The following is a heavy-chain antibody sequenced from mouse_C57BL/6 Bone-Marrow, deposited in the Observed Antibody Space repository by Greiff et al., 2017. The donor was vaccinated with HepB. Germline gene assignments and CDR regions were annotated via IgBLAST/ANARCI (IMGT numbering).Heavy chain of an antibody. CDR3: AREWPIYYYLVGARDY. CDR2: INPSTGGT. J-gene: IGHJ4*01. D-gene: IGHD1-1*01. Sequence: VQLQQSGPELVKPGASVKISCKASGYSFTGYYMNWVKQSPEKSLEWIGEINPSTGGTTYNQKFKAKATLTVDKSSSTAYMQLKSLTSEDSAVYYCAREWPIYYYLVGARDYWGQGTSVTVSS. V-gene: IGHV1-42*01. CDR1: GYSFTGYY.